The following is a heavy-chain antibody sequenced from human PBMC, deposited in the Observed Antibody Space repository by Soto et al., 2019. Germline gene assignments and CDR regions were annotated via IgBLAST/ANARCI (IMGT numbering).Heavy chain of an antibody. D-gene: IGHD3-9*01. J-gene: IGHJ6*02. V-gene: IGHV5-51*01. Sequence: GESLKISCKGSGYSFTSYWIGWVRQMPGKGLEWMGIIYPGDSDTRYSPSFQGQVTISADKSISTAYLQWSSLKASDTAMYYCATGGGVLRYFDWPTRYHSYGMEVWGQGTPVTLSS. CDR1: GYSFTSYW. CDR2: IYPGDSDT. CDR3: ATGGGVLRYFDWPTRYHSYGMEV.